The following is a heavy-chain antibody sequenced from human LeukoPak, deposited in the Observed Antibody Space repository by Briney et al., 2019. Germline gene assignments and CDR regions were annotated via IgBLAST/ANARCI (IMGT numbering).Heavy chain of an antibody. J-gene: IGHJ4*02. CDR1: GYSISSGYY. CDR2: VYHTGST. V-gene: IGHV4-38-2*01. CDR3: ASHYYASSGSLFDS. D-gene: IGHD3-22*01. Sequence: SETLSLTCAVSGYSISSGYYWVWIRQPPGKGLEWIGSVYHTGSTYYHPSLKSRVTISLDTSKNQFSLRLTSVTAADTALYYCASHYYASSGSLFDSWGRGVLVTVSS.